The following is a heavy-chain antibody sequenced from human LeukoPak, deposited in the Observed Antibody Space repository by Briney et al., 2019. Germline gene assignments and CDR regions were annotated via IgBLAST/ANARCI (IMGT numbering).Heavy chain of an antibody. V-gene: IGHV1-2*02. D-gene: IGHD2-15*01. J-gene: IGHJ4*02. Sequence: GASVKVSCKASGYTFTGYYMHWVRQAPGQGLEWMGWINPNSGGTNYAQKFQGRVTMTRDTSISTAYMELSRLRSDDTAVYYCARGYCSGGSCYLNFDYWGRGTLVTVSS. CDR3: ARGYCSGGSCYLNFDY. CDR2: INPNSGGT. CDR1: GYTFTGYY.